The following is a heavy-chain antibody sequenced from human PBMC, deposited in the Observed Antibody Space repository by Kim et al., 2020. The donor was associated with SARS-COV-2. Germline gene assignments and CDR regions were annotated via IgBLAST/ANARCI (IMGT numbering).Heavy chain of an antibody. Sequence: SETLSHTCAVSGVSVSRSCWTWIRRPPGKGLEWIGHICYSGSTTFNSSLKSRLSISVDSSKSQISLTLTSVTSADTASYYCASARSSWGTTVVVLDHFD. V-gene: IGHV4-59*02. CDR3: ASARSSWGTTVVVLDHFD. CDR1: GVSVSRSC. J-gene: IGHJ4*01. CDR2: ICYSGST. D-gene: IGHD3-16*01.